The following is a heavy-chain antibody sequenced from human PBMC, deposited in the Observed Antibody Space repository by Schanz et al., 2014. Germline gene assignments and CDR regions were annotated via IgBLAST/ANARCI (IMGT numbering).Heavy chain of an antibody. CDR2: ISGSGGST. CDR3: AKDPSHGGYDYYFGY. J-gene: IGHJ4*02. Sequence: EVQLLDSGGGLVQPGGSLRLSCAASGFTFSTYAMSWVRQAPGKGLEWVSAISGSGGSTYYADSVKGRFTISRDNSKNPLYLQMNSLRAEDTAVYYCAKDPSHGGYDYYFGYRGPGTLVHVSS. V-gene: IGHV3-23*01. D-gene: IGHD5-12*01. CDR1: GFTFSTYA.